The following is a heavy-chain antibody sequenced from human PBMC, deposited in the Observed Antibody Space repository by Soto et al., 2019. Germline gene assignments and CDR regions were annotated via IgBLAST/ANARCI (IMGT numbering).Heavy chain of an antibody. CDR1: GGSISSSSYY. V-gene: IGHV4-39*01. CDR3: ARHDVVVVVAATPDWFEP. D-gene: IGHD2-15*01. CDR2: IYYSGST. J-gene: IGHJ5*02. Sequence: SETLSLTCTVSGGSISSSSYYWGWIRQPPGKGLEWIGSIYYSGSTYYNPSLKSRVTISVDTSKNQFSLKLSSVTAADTAVYYCARHDVVVVVAATPDWFEPWGQGTLVTVSS.